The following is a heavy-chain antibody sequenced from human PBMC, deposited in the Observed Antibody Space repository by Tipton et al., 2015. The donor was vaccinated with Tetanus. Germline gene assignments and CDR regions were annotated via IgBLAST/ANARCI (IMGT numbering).Heavy chain of an antibody. CDR2: IYSGGST. V-gene: IGHV3-53*01. CDR1: GFTVSSNY. CDR3: ARVTSADYYDSSGRPGDAFDI. Sequence: VQLVQSGGGLIQPGGSLRLSCAASGFTVSSNYMSWVRQAPGKGLKWVSVIYSGGSTYYADSVKGRFTISRDNSKNTLYLQMNSLRAEDTAVYYCARVTSADYYDSSGRPGDAFDIWGQGTMVTVSS. J-gene: IGHJ3*02. D-gene: IGHD3-22*01.